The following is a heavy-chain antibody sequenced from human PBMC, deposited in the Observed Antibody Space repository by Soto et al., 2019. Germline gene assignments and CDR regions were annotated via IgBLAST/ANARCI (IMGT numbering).Heavy chain of an antibody. D-gene: IGHD3-10*01. CDR2: INHSGST. Sequence: QVQLQQWGAGLLKPSETLSLTCAVYGGSFSGYYWSWIRQPPGKGLEWIGEINHSGSTNYNPSLKSRVTISVDTSKNQFSLKLSSVTAADTAVYYCARGQGFGDYSDYFDYWGQGTLVTVSS. CDR1: GGSFSGYY. J-gene: IGHJ4*02. CDR3: ARGQGFGDYSDYFDY. V-gene: IGHV4-34*01.